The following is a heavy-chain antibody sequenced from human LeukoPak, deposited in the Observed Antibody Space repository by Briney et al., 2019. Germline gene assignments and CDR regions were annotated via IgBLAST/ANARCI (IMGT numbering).Heavy chain of an antibody. CDR2: IYYSGSA. CDR3: ARASGWSYYMDV. CDR1: GGSISSYY. D-gene: IGHD6-19*01. J-gene: IGHJ6*03. Sequence: SETLSLTCTVSGGSISSYYWSWIRQPPGKGLEWIGYIYYSGSANYNPSLKSRVTISVDTSKNQFSLKLSSVTAADTAVYYCARASGWSYYMDVWGKGATVTISS. V-gene: IGHV4-59*01.